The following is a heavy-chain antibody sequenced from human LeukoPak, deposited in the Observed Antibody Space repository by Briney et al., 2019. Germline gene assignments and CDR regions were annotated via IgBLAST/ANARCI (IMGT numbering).Heavy chain of an antibody. V-gene: IGHV1-18*01. D-gene: IGHD6-13*01. Sequence: ASVKVSCKASGYPFTSYGISWVRQAPGQGLEWMGWNSAYNGNTNYAQKVQGRVTMTTDTSTSTAYMELRSLRSDDTAVYYCARDGIAAAGRVPGWFDPWGQGTLVTVSS. CDR2: NSAYNGNT. CDR1: GYPFTSYG. J-gene: IGHJ5*02. CDR3: ARDGIAAAGRVPGWFDP.